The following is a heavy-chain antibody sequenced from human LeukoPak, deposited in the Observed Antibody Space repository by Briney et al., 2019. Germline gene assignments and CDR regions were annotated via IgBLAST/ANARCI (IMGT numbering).Heavy chain of an antibody. CDR1: GGSISSYY. Sequence: PSETLSLTCTVSGGSISSYYWSWLRQPPGKGLEWIGYIYYSGSNNYNPSLTSRVTISVDTTKNQFSLKLSSVTAADTAVYYCARDNGSGSFDYWGQGTLVTVSS. CDR3: ARDNGSGSFDY. CDR2: IYYSGSN. D-gene: IGHD3-10*01. J-gene: IGHJ4*02. V-gene: IGHV4-59*13.